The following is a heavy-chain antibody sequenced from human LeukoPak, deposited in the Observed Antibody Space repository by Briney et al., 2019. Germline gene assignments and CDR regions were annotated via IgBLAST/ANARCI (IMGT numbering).Heavy chain of an antibody. V-gene: IGHV3-21*01. CDR1: GFTFSSYS. CDR2: ISSSSSYI. CDR3: ARPIAVAGTAYV. J-gene: IGHJ4*02. D-gene: IGHD6-19*01. Sequence: GGSLRLSCAASGFTFSSYSMNWVRQAPGKGLEWVSSISSSSSYIYYADSVKGRFTISRDNAKNSLYLQMNSLRAEDTAVYYCARPIAVAGTAYVWGQGTLVTVPS.